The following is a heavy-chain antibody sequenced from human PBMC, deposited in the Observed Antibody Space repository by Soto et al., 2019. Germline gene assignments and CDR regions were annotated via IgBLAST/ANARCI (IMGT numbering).Heavy chain of an antibody. J-gene: IGHJ4*02. V-gene: IGHV4-39*01. D-gene: IGHD2-2*01. CDR1: GDSIISSGYY. CDR2: IYYSGST. Sequence: PSETLSLTCSLSGDSIISSGYYWDWIRQPPGKGLEWIGYIYYSGSTSYNPSLKSRVTISVDSSKIQFSLKLTSVTAADTAVYYCARHTGQLSPFDYWGQGTLVTVSS. CDR3: ARHTGQLSPFDY.